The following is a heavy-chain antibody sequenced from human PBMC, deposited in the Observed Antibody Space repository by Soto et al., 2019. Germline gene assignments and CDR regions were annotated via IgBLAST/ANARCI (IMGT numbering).Heavy chain of an antibody. V-gene: IGHV1-18*01. Sequence: ASVKVSCKASGYTFTSYGISWVRQAPGQGLEWMGWISAYNGNTNYAQKLQGRVTMTTDTSTSTAYMELRSLRSDDTAVYYCARVGTTGFHYYGMDVWGQGTTVTVSS. CDR3: ARVGTTGFHYYGMDV. CDR2: ISAYNGNT. D-gene: IGHD1-7*01. CDR1: GYTFTSYG. J-gene: IGHJ6*02.